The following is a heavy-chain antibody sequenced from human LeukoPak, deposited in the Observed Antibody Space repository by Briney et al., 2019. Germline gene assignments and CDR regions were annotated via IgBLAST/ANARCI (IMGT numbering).Heavy chain of an antibody. D-gene: IGHD2-2*02. V-gene: IGHV3-21*01. CDR1: GFIFSSYS. CDR2: ITSSSSYI. J-gene: IGHJ3*02. CDR3: ARDEYCSSTSCYSAFDI. Sequence: GGSLRLSCAASGFIFSSYSMNWVRQAPGKGLEWVSSITSSSSYIYHADSVKGRFTTSRDNAKNSLYLQMNSLRAEDTAVYYCARDEYCSSTSCYSAFDIWGQGTIVTVSS.